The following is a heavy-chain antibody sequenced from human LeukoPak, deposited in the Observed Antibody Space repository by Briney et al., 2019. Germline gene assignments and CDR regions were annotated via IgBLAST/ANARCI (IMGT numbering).Heavy chain of an antibody. CDR3: ALWGGGGFDY. CDR1: GFTFSSYA. D-gene: IGHD3-16*01. Sequence: GGSLRLSCAGSGFTFSSYAMSWVRQTPGKGLEWVATIRRDGSEKYYVDSVQGRFSISRDNAKRSLYLQMNSLRAEDTAVYYCALWGGGGFDYWGQGTLVTVSS. V-gene: IGHV3-7*01. CDR2: IRRDGSEK. J-gene: IGHJ4*02.